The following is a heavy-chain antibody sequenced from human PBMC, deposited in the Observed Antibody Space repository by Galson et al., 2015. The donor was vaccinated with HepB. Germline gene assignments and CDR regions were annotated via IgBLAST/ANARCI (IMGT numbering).Heavy chain of an antibody. Sequence: SLRLSCAASGFTFSSYALSWVRQAPGKGLEWVSTISANTGNTYYADSVKGRFTISRDNSKNTLYLQMNTLRAEDTAVYYCAKSMAARPGSFDYWGQGTLVTVSS. J-gene: IGHJ4*02. CDR3: AKSMAARPGSFDY. CDR1: GFTFSSYA. CDR2: ISANTGNT. D-gene: IGHD6-6*01. V-gene: IGHV3-23*01.